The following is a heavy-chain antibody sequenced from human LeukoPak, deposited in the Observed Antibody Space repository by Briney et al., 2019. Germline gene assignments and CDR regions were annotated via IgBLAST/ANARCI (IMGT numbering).Heavy chain of an antibody. CDR2: IYYSGST. J-gene: IGHJ4*02. CDR1: GGSISSYY. D-gene: IGHD4-11*01. Sequence: SETLSLTCTVSGGSISSYYWSWIRQPPGKGLEWIGYIYYSGSTNYNPSLKSRVTISVDTSKNQFSLKLSSVTAADTAVYYCAAADYPYYFDYWGQGTLVTVSS. V-gene: IGHV4-59*08. CDR3: AAADYPYYFDY.